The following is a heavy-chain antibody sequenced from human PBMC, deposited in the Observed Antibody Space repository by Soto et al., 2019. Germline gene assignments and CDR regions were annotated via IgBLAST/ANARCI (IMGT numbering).Heavy chain of an antibody. D-gene: IGHD4-17*01. CDR1: GFTFSSYA. Sequence: GGSLRLSCAASGFTFSSYAMSWVRQAPGKGLEWVSTISGSGGSTYYADSVKGRFTISRDNSKNTLYLQLNSLRAEDTAVYFCAKDDYGDYVGLSWGQGTLVTVSS. CDR3: AKDDYGDYVGLS. J-gene: IGHJ4*02. V-gene: IGHV3-23*01. CDR2: ISGSGGST.